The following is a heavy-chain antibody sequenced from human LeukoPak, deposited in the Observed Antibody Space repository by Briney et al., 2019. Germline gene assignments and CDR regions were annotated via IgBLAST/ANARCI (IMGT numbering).Heavy chain of an antibody. D-gene: IGHD4-17*01. CDR3: AKNRGDYGDYAGPFDY. V-gene: IGHV3-30*02. CDR2: IRYDGSNK. Sequence: GGSLRLSCAASGFTFNTYGMHWVRQAPGKGLEWVAFIRYDGSNKHCEDSVKGRFTISRDNSKNTVYLQMNSLRAEDTAVYYCAKNRGDYGDYAGPFDYWGQGTLVTVSS. CDR1: GFTFNTYG. J-gene: IGHJ4*02.